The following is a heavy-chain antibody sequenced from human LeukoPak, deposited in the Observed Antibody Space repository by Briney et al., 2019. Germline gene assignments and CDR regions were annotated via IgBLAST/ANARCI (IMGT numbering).Heavy chain of an antibody. J-gene: IGHJ5*02. CDR3: ARDGPDIVVVPAAGPIDWFDP. Sequence: ASVKVSFKASGYTFTGYYKHWVRQAPGQGLEWMGWINPNSGGTNYAQKFQGRVTMTRDTSISTAYMELSRLRSDDTAVYYCARDGPDIVVVPAAGPIDWFDPWGQGTLVTVSS. V-gene: IGHV1-2*02. CDR2: INPNSGGT. D-gene: IGHD2-2*01. CDR1: GYTFTGYY.